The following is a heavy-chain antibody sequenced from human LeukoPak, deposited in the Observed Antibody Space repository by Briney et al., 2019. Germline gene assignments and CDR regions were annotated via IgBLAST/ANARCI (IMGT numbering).Heavy chain of an antibody. CDR3: VSGLWFGELEEDY. CDR2: INPSSGST. D-gene: IGHD3-10*01. CDR1: GYTFTSYH. V-gene: IGHV1-46*01. Sequence: GASVKVSCKASGYTFTSYHMHWVRQAPGQGLEWMGIINPSSGSTTYAQKFQGRVSLTRDTSTSTVYMELSSLRSEDTAVYYCVSGLWFGELEEDYWGQGTLGTVSS. J-gene: IGHJ4*02.